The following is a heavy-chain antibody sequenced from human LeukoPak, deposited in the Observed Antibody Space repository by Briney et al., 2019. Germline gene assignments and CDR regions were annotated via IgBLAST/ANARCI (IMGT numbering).Heavy chain of an antibody. CDR2: IYHSGST. Sequence: SETLSLTCSVSGYSISSGYYWGWIRQPPGKGLEWIGSIYHSGSTYYNPSLKSRVTISVDTSKNQFSLKLSSVTAADTAVYYCARAKSPTFEYYDSSGYYFDYWGQGTLVTVSS. D-gene: IGHD3-22*01. V-gene: IGHV4-38-2*02. J-gene: IGHJ4*02. CDR1: GYSISSGYY. CDR3: ARAKSPTFEYYDSSGYYFDY.